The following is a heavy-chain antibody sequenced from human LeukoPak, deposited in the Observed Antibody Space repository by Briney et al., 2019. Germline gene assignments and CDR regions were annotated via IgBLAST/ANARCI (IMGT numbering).Heavy chain of an antibody. Sequence: GGSLRLSCAASGFTFDDYAMHWVRQAPGKGLEWVSGISWNSGTIGYADSVKGRFTISRDNAKNSLYLQMNSLRAEDTALYYCARGSSSSGPYYFDYWGQGTLVTVSS. CDR1: GFTFDDYA. V-gene: IGHV3-9*01. D-gene: IGHD6-6*01. CDR2: ISWNSGTI. J-gene: IGHJ4*02. CDR3: ARGSSSSGPYYFDY.